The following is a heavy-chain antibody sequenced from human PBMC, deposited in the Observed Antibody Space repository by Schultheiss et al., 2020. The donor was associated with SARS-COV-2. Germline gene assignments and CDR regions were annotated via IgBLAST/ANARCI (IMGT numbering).Heavy chain of an antibody. J-gene: IGHJ4*02. D-gene: IGHD6-13*01. CDR3: ARHTAEQQLAFYYFDY. V-gene: IGHV4-59*05. Sequence: SQTLSLTCAVYGGSFSSYYWSWIRQPAGKGLEWIGRIYYSGSTYYNPSLKSRVTISVDTSKNQFSLKLSSVTAADTAVYYCARHTAEQQLAFYYFDYWGQGTLVTVSS. CDR2: IYYSGST. CDR1: GGSFSSYY.